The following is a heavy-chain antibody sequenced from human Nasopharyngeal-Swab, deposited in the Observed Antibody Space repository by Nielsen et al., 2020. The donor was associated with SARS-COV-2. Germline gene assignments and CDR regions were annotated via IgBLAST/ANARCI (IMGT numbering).Heavy chain of an antibody. J-gene: IGHJ4*02. V-gene: IGHV3-7*01. CDR2: INGDGSVE. D-gene: IGHD2-2*02. Sequence: GESLKISCVVSGFTFGSSWMTWVRQAPGKGLEWLANINGDGSVENYVDSVKGRFTISRDNSKNSLYLQMNSLRVEDTAIYYCVRGSYTRPDYWGQGTLVTVSS. CDR1: GFTFGSSW. CDR3: VRGSYTRPDY.